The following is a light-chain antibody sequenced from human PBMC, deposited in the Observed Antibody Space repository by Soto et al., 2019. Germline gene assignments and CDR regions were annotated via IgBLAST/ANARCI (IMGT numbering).Light chain of an antibody. J-gene: IGLJ1*01. CDR2: EVT. Sequence: QSALAQPASVSGSPGQTITISCTGTSSDVGGYNAVSWYQHHPGKAPKLIIYEVTHRPAGVSGRFPASKSGNTASLTISGLQAEDEADYYCNSFRVNRLYVFGTGTKVTVL. CDR1: SSDVGGYNA. V-gene: IGLV2-14*01. CDR3: NSFRVNRLYV.